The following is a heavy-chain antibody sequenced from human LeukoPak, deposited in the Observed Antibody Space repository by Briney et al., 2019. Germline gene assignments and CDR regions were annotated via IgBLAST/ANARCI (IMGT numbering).Heavy chain of an antibody. D-gene: IGHD2-8*01. CDR1: GYTFISYG. J-gene: IGHJ4*02. Sequence: ASVKVSCKASGYTFISYGISWVRQAPGQRLEWMGWISAYNGNTNDVQKFQGRVTMTTGTSTSTAYMELRSLRSDDTAVYYCARESCTNGVCYPDYWGQGTLVTVSS. CDR3: ARESCTNGVCYPDY. V-gene: IGHV1-18*01. CDR2: ISAYNGNT.